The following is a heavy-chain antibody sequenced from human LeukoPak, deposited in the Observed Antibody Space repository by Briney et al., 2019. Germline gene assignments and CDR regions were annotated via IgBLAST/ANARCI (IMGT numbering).Heavy chain of an antibody. J-gene: IGHJ1*01. Sequence: PGGSLRLSCAASGFTFSSYAMSWVRQAPGKGLEWVSTISGSGGSTYYADSVKGRFTISRDNSKNTLYLQMNSLRAEDTAVYYCAKDRVGAPGLNEYFQHWGQGTLVTVSS. V-gene: IGHV3-23*01. CDR1: GFTFSSYA. CDR3: AKDRVGAPGLNEYFQH. CDR2: ISGSGGST. D-gene: IGHD1-26*01.